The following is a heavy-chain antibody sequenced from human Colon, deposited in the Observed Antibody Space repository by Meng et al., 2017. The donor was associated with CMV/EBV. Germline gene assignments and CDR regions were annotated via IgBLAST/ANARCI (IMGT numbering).Heavy chain of an antibody. Sequence: GESLKISCAASGFTFSSYYMNWVRQAPGKGLEWVANIRDDGNEEYYLDSVKGRFTISRDNGRNSLYLQMNSLRAEDTAMYYCARELGYCSSTSCYTNWFDPWGQGTLVTVSS. CDR1: GFTFSSYY. CDR3: ARELGYCSSTSCYTNWFDP. CDR2: IRDDGNEE. J-gene: IGHJ5*02. V-gene: IGHV3-7*01. D-gene: IGHD2-2*02.